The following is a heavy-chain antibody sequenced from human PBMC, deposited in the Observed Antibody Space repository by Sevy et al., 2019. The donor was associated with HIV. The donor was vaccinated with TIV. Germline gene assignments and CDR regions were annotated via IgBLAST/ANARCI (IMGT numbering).Heavy chain of an antibody. D-gene: IGHD6-19*01. CDR1: GGSISSGGYY. CDR2: IYTSGST. J-gene: IGHJ4*02. V-gene: IGHV4-31*03. Sequence: SETLSLTCTVSGGSISSGGYYWSWIRQHPGKGLEWIGYIYTSGSTYYNPSLKSRITMSVDTSKNQFSLKLRSVTAAETAMYNCARLGYSNGYYFDFWGQRTLFTVSS. CDR3: ARLGYSNGYYFDF.